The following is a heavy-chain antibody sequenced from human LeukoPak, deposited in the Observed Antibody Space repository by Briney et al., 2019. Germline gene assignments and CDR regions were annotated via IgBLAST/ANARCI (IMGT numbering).Heavy chain of an antibody. Sequence: SETLSLTCAVYGGSFSGYYWSWLRHPPGKGLEWIGEIYHSGRTYYNPSLKSRVSISVETSKNQFSLKVSSVTAADTAVYFCARLYSASSGLNYFDYWGQGTLVSVSS. CDR2: IYHSGRT. V-gene: IGHV4-34*01. J-gene: IGHJ4*02. D-gene: IGHD6-6*01. CDR3: ARLYSASSGLNYFDY. CDR1: GGSFSGYY.